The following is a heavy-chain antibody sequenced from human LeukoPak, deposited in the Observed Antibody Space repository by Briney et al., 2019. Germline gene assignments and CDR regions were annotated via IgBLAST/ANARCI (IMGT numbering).Heavy chain of an antibody. D-gene: IGHD3-22*01. V-gene: IGHV3-30*02. Sequence: GGSLRLSCAASGFTFSSHGMHWVRQAPGKGLEWVALIWYDGSKKYYADSVKGRFTISRDNSKNTLWLQMNSLRAEDTAVYYCAKDDTSGYYYIDCWGQGTLVTVSS. CDR2: IWYDGSKK. CDR1: GFTFSSHG. CDR3: AKDDTSGYYYIDC. J-gene: IGHJ4*02.